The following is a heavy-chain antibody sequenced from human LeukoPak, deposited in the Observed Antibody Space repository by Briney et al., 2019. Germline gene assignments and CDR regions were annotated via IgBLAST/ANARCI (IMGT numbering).Heavy chain of an antibody. CDR3: ARLKVWGSYRYPDY. D-gene: IGHD3-16*02. J-gene: IGHJ4*02. Sequence: SETLSLTCTVSGGSISRYYWSWIRQPPGKGLEWNGHIYYSGSTNYNPSLKSRVTISVDTSKNQFSLKLSSVTAADTAVYYCARLKVWGSYRYPDYCGQGTLVTVSS. CDR1: GGSISRYY. V-gene: IGHV4-59*01. CDR2: IYYSGST.